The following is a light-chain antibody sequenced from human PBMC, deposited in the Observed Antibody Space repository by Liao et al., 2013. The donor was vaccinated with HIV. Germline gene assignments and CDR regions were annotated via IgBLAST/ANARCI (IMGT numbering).Light chain of an antibody. CDR3: HTWDSDTVV. J-gene: IGLJ1*01. Sequence: SYELTQPTSVSVAPGETARITCGGNNIGSKRVHWYQHKPGQAPVLVMYQDNKRPSGIPERFSGSNSGNTATLTISGTQAMDEADYFCHTWDSDTVVFGAGTKVTVL. V-gene: IGLV3-21*01. CDR1: NIGSKR. CDR2: QDN.